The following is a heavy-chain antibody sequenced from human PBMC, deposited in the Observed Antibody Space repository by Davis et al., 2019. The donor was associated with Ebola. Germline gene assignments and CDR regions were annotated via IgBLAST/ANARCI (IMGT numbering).Heavy chain of an antibody. V-gene: IGHV4-34*01. CDR2: INHSGST. Sequence: PSETLSLTCAVYGGSFSGYYWSWIRQPPGKGLEWIGEINHSGSTNYNPSLKSRVTISVDTSKNQFSLKLSSVTAADTAVYYCARGVIWEVGATMIYYYYGMDVWGQGTTVTVSS. CDR3: ARGVIWEVGATMIYYYYGMDV. J-gene: IGHJ6*02. D-gene: IGHD1-26*01. CDR1: GGSFSGYY.